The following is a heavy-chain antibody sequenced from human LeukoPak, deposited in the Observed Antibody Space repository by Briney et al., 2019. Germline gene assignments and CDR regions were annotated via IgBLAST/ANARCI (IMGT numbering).Heavy chain of an antibody. CDR3: ARGITIFGVVITSYYFDY. V-gene: IGHV4-59*01. CDR1: GGSISSYY. Sequence: SETLSLTCTVSGGSISSYYWSWIRQPPGKGLEWIGYIYYSGSTNYNPSLKGRVTISVDTSKNQFSLKLSSVTAADTAVYYCARGITIFGVVITSYYFDYWGQGTLVTVSS. CDR2: IYYSGST. J-gene: IGHJ4*02. D-gene: IGHD3-3*01.